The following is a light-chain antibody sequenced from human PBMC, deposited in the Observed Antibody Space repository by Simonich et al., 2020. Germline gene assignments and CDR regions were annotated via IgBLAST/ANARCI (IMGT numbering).Light chain of an antibody. Sequence: DIVMTQSPDSLAVSLGERATINCKSRQSVLYSSNNKNYLAWYQQKPGQPPKLLIYWASTRESGVPDRFSGSGSGTDFTLTISSLQAEDVAVYYCQQYYSTPRTFGPGTKVEIK. V-gene: IGKV4-1*01. J-gene: IGKJ1*01. CDR1: QSVLYSSNNKNY. CDR2: WAS. CDR3: QQYYSTPRT.